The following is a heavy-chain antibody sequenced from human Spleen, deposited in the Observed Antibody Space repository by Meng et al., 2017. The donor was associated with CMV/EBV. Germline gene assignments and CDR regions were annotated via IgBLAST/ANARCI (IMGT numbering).Heavy chain of an antibody. J-gene: IGHJ5*02. V-gene: IGHV3-7*01. CDR1: GFTFSSYW. D-gene: IGHD2-2*01. CDR2: IKQDGSEK. Sequence: GGSLRLSCAASGFTFSSYWMSWVRQAPGKGLEWVANIKQDGSEKYYVDSGKGRFTISRDNAKNALYLQMNSLRAEDTAVYYFARDHIVVVPTPGPWFDPWGQGTLVTVSS. CDR3: ARDHIVVVPTPGPWFDP.